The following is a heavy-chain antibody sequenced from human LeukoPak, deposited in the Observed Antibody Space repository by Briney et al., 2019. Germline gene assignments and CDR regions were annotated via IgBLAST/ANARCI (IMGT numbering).Heavy chain of an antibody. CDR1: GGSFSGYY. V-gene: IGHV4-34*01. CDR3: ARDRYFDWLEFDY. D-gene: IGHD3-9*01. J-gene: IGHJ4*02. CDR2: INHSGST. Sequence: TLSLTCAVYGGSFSGYYWSWIRQPPGKGLEWIGEINHSGSTNYNPSLTSRVTISVDTSKNQFSLKLSSVTAADTAVYYCARDRYFDWLEFDYWGQGTLVTVSS.